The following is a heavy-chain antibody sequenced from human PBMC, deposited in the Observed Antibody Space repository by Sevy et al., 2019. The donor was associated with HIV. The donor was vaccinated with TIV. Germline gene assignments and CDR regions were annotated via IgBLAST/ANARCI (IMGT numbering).Heavy chain of an antibody. CDR2: IIPIFGTA. V-gene: IGHV1-69*13. Sequence: ASVKVSCKASGGTFSSYAISWVRQAPGQGLEWMGGIIPIFGTANYAQKFQGRVTITADESTSTAYMELSSLRSEDTAVYYCARVLNCYYGMDVWGQGTTVTVSS. J-gene: IGHJ6*02. CDR1: GGTFSSYA. CDR3: ARVLNCYYGMDV.